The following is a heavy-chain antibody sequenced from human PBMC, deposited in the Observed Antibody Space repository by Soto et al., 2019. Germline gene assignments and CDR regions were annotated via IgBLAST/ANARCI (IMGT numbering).Heavy chain of an antibody. Sequence: SETLSLTCTVSGGSMSSGIYYWSWIRQPPGKGLECIGFTSYSGTTYYNTSLWSRVSMSVDTSNNQFSLKLSSVTAAVSAVYYCVRVANGGLFDYWGPGNMVTVSS. CDR1: GGSMSSGIYY. V-gene: IGHV4-30-4*02. CDR2: TSYSGTT. D-gene: IGHD2-15*01. CDR3: VRVANGGLFDY. J-gene: IGHJ4*02.